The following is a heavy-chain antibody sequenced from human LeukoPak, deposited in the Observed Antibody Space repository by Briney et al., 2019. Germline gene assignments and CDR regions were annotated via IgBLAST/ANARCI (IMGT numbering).Heavy chain of an antibody. J-gene: IGHJ4*02. CDR2: IYSGDRT. CDR1: GFTFDDYG. Sequence: GGSLRLSCAASGFTFDDYGMSWVRQAPGKGLEWVSLIYSGDRTYYADSVKGRFTISRDNYKNTLYLQMNRLRAEDTAFYYCTRDSLRCSSTTCYREEYWGQGTLVTVSS. D-gene: IGHD2-2*01. V-gene: IGHV3-66*01. CDR3: TRDSLRCSSTTCYREEY.